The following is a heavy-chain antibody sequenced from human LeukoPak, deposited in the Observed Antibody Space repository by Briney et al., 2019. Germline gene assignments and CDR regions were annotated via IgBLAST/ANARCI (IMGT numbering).Heavy chain of an antibody. CDR3: AKRASGSGTSLYYFDY. CDR2: ISNRGGRT. V-gene: IGHV3-23*01. D-gene: IGHD3-10*01. Sequence: GGSLRLSCAPSGFTFSSYAMSWVRQAPGKGLEWVSVISNRGGRTFYADSVKGRFTISRDNSKNTLYLQMNSLRAEDTAVYYCAKRASGSGTSLYYFDYWGQGTLVTVSS. CDR1: GFTFSSYA. J-gene: IGHJ4*02.